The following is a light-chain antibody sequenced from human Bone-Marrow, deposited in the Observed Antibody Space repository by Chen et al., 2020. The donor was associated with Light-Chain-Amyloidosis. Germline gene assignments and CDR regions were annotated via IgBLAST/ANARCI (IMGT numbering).Light chain of an antibody. J-gene: IGLJ3*02. CDR3: QVWDRSSDRPV. V-gene: IGLV3-21*02. CDR2: EDS. CDR1: NIGSTS. Sequence: SYVLTQPSSVSVAPGQTATIACGGNNIGSTSVHWYQQTPGQAPLLVVYEDSDRPAGIPERLSGSTSGNTATLTISRVEAGDEADYYWQVWDRSSDRPVFGGGTKLTVL.